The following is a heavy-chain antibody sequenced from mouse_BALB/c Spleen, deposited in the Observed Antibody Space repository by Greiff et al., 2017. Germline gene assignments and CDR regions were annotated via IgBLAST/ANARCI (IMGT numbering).Heavy chain of an antibody. D-gene: IGHD1-1*01. CDR3: ARSGYYSSSPNWYVDV. V-gene: IGHV1S56*01. J-gene: IGHJ1*01. Sequence: QVQLQQSGPELVKPGALVKISCKASGYTFTSYDINWVKQRPGQGLEWIGWIYPGDGSIKYNEKFKGKATLTEDKSSSTTYMQLSSLTSENYAVYYCARSGYYSSSPNWYVDVWGAGTTVTVSS. CDR1: GYTFTSYD. CDR2: IYPGDGSI.